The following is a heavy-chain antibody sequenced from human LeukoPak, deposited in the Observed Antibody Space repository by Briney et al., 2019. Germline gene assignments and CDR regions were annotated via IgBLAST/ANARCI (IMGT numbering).Heavy chain of an antibody. D-gene: IGHD4-11*01. J-gene: IGHJ6*02. Sequence: SQTLSLTCALSGDSVSGNSAAWNWIRQSPSRGLEWLGRTYYRSKWYNDYAVSLKSRITINPDTSKNQFSLQLNFVTPEDTAVYYCARTNRAITVAPDYHGVDVWGQGTSVTVSS. CDR3: ARTNRAITVAPDYHGVDV. CDR2: TYYRSKWYN. V-gene: IGHV6-1*01. CDR1: GDSVSGNSAA.